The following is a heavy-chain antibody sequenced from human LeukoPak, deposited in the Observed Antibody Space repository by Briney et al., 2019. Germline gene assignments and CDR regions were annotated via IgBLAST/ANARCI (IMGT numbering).Heavy chain of an antibody. J-gene: IGHJ4*02. CDR1: GFTFSNYA. CDR2: TSNDGRSQ. Sequence: GGSLRLSCAASGFTFSNYAMHWVRQAPGKGLERVTVTSNDGRSQYYADSVKGRFTISRDTSENKVYLQMDSLRPGDTAVYYCTASFWSASKEGAYWGQGTLVTVSS. D-gene: IGHD3-3*01. CDR3: TASFWSASKEGAY. V-gene: IGHV3-30*04.